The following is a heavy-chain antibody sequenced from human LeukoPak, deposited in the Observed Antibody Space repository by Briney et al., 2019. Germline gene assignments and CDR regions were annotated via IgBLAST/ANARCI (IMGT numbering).Heavy chain of an antibody. CDR1: GYTFTGYY. V-gene: IGHV1-18*04. J-gene: IGHJ4*02. CDR2: ISAYNGNT. D-gene: IGHD6-13*01. CDR3: AREAAAGVYFEY. Sequence: GASVKVSCKASGYTFTGYYMHWVRQAPGQGLEWMGWISAYNGNTNYAHHLQGRVTMTTDTSTTTAYMELRSLRSDDTAVYYCAREAAAGVYFEYWGQGTLVTVSS.